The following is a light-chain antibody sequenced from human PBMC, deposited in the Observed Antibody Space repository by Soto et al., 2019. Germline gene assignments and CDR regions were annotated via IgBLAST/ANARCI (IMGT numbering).Light chain of an antibody. V-gene: IGLV2-23*01. CDR1: SSDVGSYNL. CDR3: CSYAGSSTVI. CDR2: EGF. Sequence: QSALTQPASVSGSPGQSITISCTGTSSDVGSYNLVSWYQQHPGKAPQFMIFEGFKRPSGVSNRFSGSKSGNTASLTISGLQAEDEADYYCCSYAGSSTVIFGGGTKLTVL. J-gene: IGLJ2*01.